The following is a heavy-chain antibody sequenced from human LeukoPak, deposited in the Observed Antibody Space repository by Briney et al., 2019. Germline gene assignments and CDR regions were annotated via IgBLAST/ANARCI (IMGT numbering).Heavy chain of an antibody. J-gene: IGHJ4*02. V-gene: IGHV3-74*01. CDR1: GFTFSSYW. CDR3: ARSSPRAPPDY. CDR2: INSDGSST. Sequence: GGSLRLSCAASGFTFSSYWMHWVRQAPGKGLVWVSRINSDGSSTSHADSVKGRFTISRDNAKNTLYLQMNSLRAEDTAVYYCARSSPRAPPDYWGQGTLVTVSS. D-gene: IGHD1-14*01.